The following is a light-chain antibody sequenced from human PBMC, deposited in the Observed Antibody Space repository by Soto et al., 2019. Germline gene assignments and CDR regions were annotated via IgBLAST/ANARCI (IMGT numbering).Light chain of an antibody. CDR2: SNN. Sequence: QSVLTQPPSVSAAPGRKVTISCSGSSSNIGGNSVSWYQQLPGTAPKLLIYSNNQRPSGVPDRFSGSKSGTSASLAISGLRSEDEADYYCAAWDDSLSAHYVFGTGTKVTVL. V-gene: IGLV1-47*02. CDR3: AAWDDSLSAHYV. J-gene: IGLJ1*01. CDR1: SSNIGGNS.